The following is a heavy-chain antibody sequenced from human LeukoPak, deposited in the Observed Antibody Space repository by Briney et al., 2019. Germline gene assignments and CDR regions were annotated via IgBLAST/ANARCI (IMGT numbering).Heavy chain of an antibody. J-gene: IGHJ6*02. D-gene: IGHD2/OR15-2a*01. CDR3: AKYVRAYYYYHYGLDV. CDR1: GFTFSSYA. Sequence: GGSLRLSCAASGFTFSSYAMHWVRQAPGKGLEWVAVISYDGSNKYYADSVKGRFTISRDNSKNTLYLQMNSLRAEDTAVYYCAKYVRAYYYYHYGLDVWGQGTTVTVSS. CDR2: ISYDGSNK. V-gene: IGHV3-30*04.